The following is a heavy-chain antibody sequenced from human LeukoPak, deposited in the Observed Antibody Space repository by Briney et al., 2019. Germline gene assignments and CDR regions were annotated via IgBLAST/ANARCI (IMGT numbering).Heavy chain of an antibody. J-gene: IGHJ4*02. CDR2: IGSSGGTT. Sequence: GGSLRLSCAASGLTFSSFAMTWVRQAPGKGLEWVSSIGSSGGTTYYADSVKGRFTISRDNSKNTLYLQMNSLRAEDTAVYFCASLAAAAGTGNWGQGILVTVSS. D-gene: IGHD6-13*01. CDR1: GLTFSSFA. V-gene: IGHV3-23*01. CDR3: ASLAAAAGTGN.